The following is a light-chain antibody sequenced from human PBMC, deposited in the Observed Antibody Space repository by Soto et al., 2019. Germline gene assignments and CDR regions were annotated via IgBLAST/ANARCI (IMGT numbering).Light chain of an antibody. CDR3: QQYGSSPLT. CDR2: RAS. CDR1: QSVSSNY. Sequence: DIVLTQSPGTLSLSRGEGATLSCRASQSVSSNYLAWYQQKPGQAPKVLIYRASSRATGIPDRFSGSGSGTDFTLTISRLEPEDFAVYYCQQYGSSPLTFGGGTKVDIK. V-gene: IGKV3-20*01. J-gene: IGKJ4*01.